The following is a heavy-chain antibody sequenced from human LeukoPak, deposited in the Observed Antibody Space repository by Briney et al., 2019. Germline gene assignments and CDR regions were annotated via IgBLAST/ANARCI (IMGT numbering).Heavy chain of an antibody. CDR3: VRHNRYSSDSDLRTGSFDR. V-gene: IGHV4-39*01. CDR1: GGSISSSSYH. CDR2: IYYSGST. J-gene: IGHJ5*02. D-gene: IGHD6-19*01. Sequence: SETLSLTCTVSGGSISSSSYHWGWIRQPPGQGLEWIGSIYYSGSTYYNPSLKSRVTISLDTSKKQSSLKLSSVTAADTALYYCVRHNRYSSDSDLRTGSFDRWGQGILVTVSS.